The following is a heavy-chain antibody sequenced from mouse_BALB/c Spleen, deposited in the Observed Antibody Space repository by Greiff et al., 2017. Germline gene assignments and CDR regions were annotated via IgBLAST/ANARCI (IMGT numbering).Heavy chain of an antibody. Sequence: EVHLVESGPGLVKPSQSLSLTCTVTGYSITSDYAWNWIRQFPGNKLEWMGYISYSGSTSYNPSLKSRISITRDTSKNQFFLQLNSVTTEDTATYYCARRYGSGMDYWGQGTSVTVSS. V-gene: IGHV3-2*02. CDR1: GYSITSDYA. J-gene: IGHJ4*01. CDR3: ARRYGSGMDY. D-gene: IGHD1-1*01. CDR2: ISYSGST.